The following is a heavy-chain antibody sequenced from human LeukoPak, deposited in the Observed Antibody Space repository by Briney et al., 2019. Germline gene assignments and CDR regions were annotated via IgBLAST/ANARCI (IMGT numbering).Heavy chain of an antibody. CDR2: IYYNGST. D-gene: IGHD3-10*01. Sequence: SETLSLTCTVSRGSINSYYWGWIRQPPGKGLEWIGHIYYNGSTNYNPSLKSRVTISVDTSKNQFSLKLSSVTAADTAVYYCARESELSFDPWGQGTLVTVSS. J-gene: IGHJ5*02. CDR3: ARESELSFDP. V-gene: IGHV4-59*01. CDR1: RGSINSYY.